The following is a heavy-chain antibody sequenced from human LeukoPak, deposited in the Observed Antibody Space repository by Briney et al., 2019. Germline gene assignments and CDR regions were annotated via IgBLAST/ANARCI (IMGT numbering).Heavy chain of an antibody. CDR1: GYTFTNYA. Sequence: GASVKVSCKASGYTFTNYAINWVRQAPGQGLEWMGWINTNTGNPTYAQGFTGRFVFSLDTSVSTAYLQISSLRAEDTAVYYCARGRTGEGFDYWGQGTLVTVSS. J-gene: IGHJ4*02. CDR3: ARGRTGEGFDY. V-gene: IGHV7-4-1*02. D-gene: IGHD7-27*01. CDR2: INTNTGNP.